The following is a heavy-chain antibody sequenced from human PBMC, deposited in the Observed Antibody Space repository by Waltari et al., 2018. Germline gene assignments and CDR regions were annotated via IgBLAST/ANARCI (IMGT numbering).Heavy chain of an antibody. D-gene: IGHD4-17*01. CDR1: GFTFSNYA. CDR3: ARGVPNYGDYGHS. V-gene: IGHV3-30-3*01. Sequence: QVQLVESGGGVVKPGRSLTISCAASGFTFSNYAIHWVRQPPGKGLEWVAVISYDANNKYYADSVKGRFSISRDNSKNTLYLQMSSLRTEDTAIYYCARGVPNYGDYGHSWGQGTLVTVSS. CDR2: ISYDANNK. J-gene: IGHJ4*02.